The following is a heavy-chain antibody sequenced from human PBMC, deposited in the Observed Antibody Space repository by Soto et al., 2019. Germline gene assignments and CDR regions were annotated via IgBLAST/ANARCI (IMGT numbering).Heavy chain of an antibody. Sequence: PSETLSLTCTVSGGSISSYYWSWIRQPAGKGLEWIGRIYTSGSTNYNPSLKSRVTMSVDTSKNQFSLKLSSVTAADTAVYYCARVAVAGTGTCHFDYWGQGTLVTVSS. CDR1: GGSISSYY. D-gene: IGHD6-19*01. CDR2: IYTSGST. CDR3: ARVAVAGTGTCHFDY. J-gene: IGHJ4*02. V-gene: IGHV4-4*07.